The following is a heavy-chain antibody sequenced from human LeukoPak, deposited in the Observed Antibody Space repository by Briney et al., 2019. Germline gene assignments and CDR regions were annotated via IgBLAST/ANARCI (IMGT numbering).Heavy chain of an antibody. CDR3: ARLSMAKTYNWFDP. Sequence: SETLSLTCAVYGGSISSYYWSWIRQPPGKGLEWIGYIYTSGSTNYNPSLKSRVTISVDTSKNQFSLKLSSVTAADTAVYYCARLSMAKTYNWFDPWGQGTLVTVSS. J-gene: IGHJ5*02. D-gene: IGHD3-3*02. V-gene: IGHV4-4*09. CDR1: GGSISSYY. CDR2: IYTSGST.